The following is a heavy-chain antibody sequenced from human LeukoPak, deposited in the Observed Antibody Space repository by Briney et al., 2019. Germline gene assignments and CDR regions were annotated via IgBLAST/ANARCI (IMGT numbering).Heavy chain of an antibody. CDR1: GFTFSSYA. V-gene: IGHV3-64*01. Sequence: PGGSLRLSCAASGFTFSSYAMHWVRQAPGKGLEYVSAISSNGGSTYYANSVKGRFTISRDNSKNTLYLQMGSLRAEDMAVYYCARAPYESPYYFDYWGQGTLVTVSS. D-gene: IGHD3-3*01. CDR3: ARAPYESPYYFDY. CDR2: ISSNGGST. J-gene: IGHJ4*02.